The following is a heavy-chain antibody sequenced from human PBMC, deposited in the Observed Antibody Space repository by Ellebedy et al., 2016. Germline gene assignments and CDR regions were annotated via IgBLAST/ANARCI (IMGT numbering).Heavy chain of an antibody. CDR1: GFTFSSYA. J-gene: IGHJ4*02. CDR2: ISSNGGST. D-gene: IGHD3-10*01. Sequence: GGSLRLSXAASGFTFSSYAMHWVRQAPGKGLEYVSAISSNGGSTYYANSVKGRFTISRDNSKNTLYLQMNSLRAEDTAVYYCARDRRSFRYYFDYWGQGTLVTVSS. CDR3: ARDRRSFRYYFDY. V-gene: IGHV3-64*01.